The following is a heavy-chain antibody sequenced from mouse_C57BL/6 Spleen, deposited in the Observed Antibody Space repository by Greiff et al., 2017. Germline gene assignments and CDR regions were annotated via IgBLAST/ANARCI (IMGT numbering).Heavy chain of an antibody. CDR2: IYPSDSET. CDR1: GYTFTSYW. V-gene: IGHV1-61*01. Sequence: VQLQQPGAELVRPGSSVKLSCKASGYTFTSYWMDWVKQRPGQGLEWNGNIYPSDSETHYNQKFKDKATLTVDKSSSTAYMQLSSLTSEDSAVYYCAISRGWYFDVWGTGTTVTVSS. J-gene: IGHJ1*03. CDR3: AISRGWYFDV.